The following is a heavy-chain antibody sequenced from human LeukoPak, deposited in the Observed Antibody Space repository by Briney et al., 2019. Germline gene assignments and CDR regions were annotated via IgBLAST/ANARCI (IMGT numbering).Heavy chain of an antibody. CDR2: IIPIFGTA. V-gene: IGHV1-69*13. CDR3: ARGLTIAAAGEGNWFDP. D-gene: IGHD6-13*01. J-gene: IGHJ5*02. CDR1: GGTFSSHA. Sequence: SVKVSCKASGGTFSSHAISWVRQAPGQGLEWMGGIIPIFGTANYAQKFQGRVTITADESTSTAYMELSSLRSEDTAVYYCARGLTIAAAGEGNWFDPWGQGTLVTVSS.